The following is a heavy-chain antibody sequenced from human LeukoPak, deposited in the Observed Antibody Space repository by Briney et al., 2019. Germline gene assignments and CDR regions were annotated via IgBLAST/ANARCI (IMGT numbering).Heavy chain of an antibody. J-gene: IGHJ4*02. CDR2: ISYSGGI. CDR3: ARHFDY. CDR1: GGSISGTNNH. V-gene: IGHV4-39*01. Sequence: PSEILSLTCTVSGGSISGTNNHWGWIRQPPGKGLEWIGTISYSGGICYNPSLKSRVTISIDTSKTQFSLKLSSVTATDTAVYYCARHFDYWGQGTLVTVSS.